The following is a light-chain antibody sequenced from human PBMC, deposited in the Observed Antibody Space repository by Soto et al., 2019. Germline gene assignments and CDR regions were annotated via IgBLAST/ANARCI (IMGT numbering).Light chain of an antibody. CDR2: EVS. CDR3: SSYRSSSYVV. J-gene: IGLJ2*01. CDR1: SSDVGGYNY. Sequence: QSALTQPASVSGSPGQSITISCTGTSSDVGGYNYVSWYQQHPGKAPKLMIYEVSNRPSGASNRFSGSKSGNTASLTISGLQAEDEADYYCSSYRSSSYVVFGEGTKLTVL. V-gene: IGLV2-14*01.